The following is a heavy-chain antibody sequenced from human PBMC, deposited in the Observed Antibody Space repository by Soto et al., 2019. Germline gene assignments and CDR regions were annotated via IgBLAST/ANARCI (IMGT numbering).Heavy chain of an antibody. D-gene: IGHD5-18*01. Sequence: GGALRLSCAASGFTFSSYGMHWVRPAPGKGLEWVAVISYDGSNKYYADSVKGRFTISRDNSKNTLYLQMNSLRAEDTAVYYCASPVTQLWSLYYFDYWGQGTLVTVSS. CDR3: ASPVTQLWSLYYFDY. V-gene: IGHV3-30*03. CDR2: ISYDGSNK. J-gene: IGHJ4*02. CDR1: GFTFSSYG.